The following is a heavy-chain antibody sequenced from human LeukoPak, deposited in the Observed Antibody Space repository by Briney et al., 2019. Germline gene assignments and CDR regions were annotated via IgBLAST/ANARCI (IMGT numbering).Heavy chain of an antibody. CDR2: ISSSSSYI. CDR3: ARAPRARIVGATSYYFDY. Sequence: AGGSLRLSCAASGFTFSSYAMSWVRQAPGKGLEWVSSISSSSSYIYYADSVKGRFTISRDNAKNSLYLQMNSLRAEDTAVYYCARAPRARIVGATSYYFDYWGQGTLVTVSS. V-gene: IGHV3-21*01. J-gene: IGHJ4*02. D-gene: IGHD1-26*01. CDR1: GFTFSSYA.